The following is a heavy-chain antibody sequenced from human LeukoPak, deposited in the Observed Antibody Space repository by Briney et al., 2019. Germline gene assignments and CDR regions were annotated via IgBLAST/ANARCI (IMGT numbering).Heavy chain of an antibody. Sequence: SETLSLTCTVSGCSVSSNTYCWGWIRQPPGNGLVWFGSIYYSASNYYNPSLKSRVTTSVATSKTQFSLKLSSVTAADTAVYYCARLRALWFGERTTTTDPWGQGTLVTVSS. J-gene: IGHJ5*02. D-gene: IGHD3-10*01. V-gene: IGHV4-39*01. CDR1: GCSVSSNTYC. CDR2: IYYSASN. CDR3: ARLRALWFGERTTTTDP.